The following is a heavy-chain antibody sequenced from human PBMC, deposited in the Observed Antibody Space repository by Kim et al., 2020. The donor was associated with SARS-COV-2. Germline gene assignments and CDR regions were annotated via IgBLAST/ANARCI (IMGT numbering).Heavy chain of an antibody. CDR1: GGSISSSSYY. Sequence: SETLSLTCTVSGGSISSSSYYWGWIRQPPGKGLEWIGSIYYTGSTYFNPSLKSRVTISVDTSKNQFSLKLSSVTAADTAVYYCARLWQWLCWFDPWGQGTLVTVSS. J-gene: IGHJ5*02. CDR2: IYYTGST. V-gene: IGHV4-39*01. D-gene: IGHD6-19*01. CDR3: ARLWQWLCWFDP.